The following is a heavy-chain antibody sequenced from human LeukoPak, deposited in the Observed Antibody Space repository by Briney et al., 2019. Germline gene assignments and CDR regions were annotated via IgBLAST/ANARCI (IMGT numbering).Heavy chain of an antibody. CDR1: GGSISSYY. V-gene: IGHV4-59*01. J-gene: IGHJ5*02. D-gene: IGHD5-12*01. CDR2: IHDSGNT. CDR3: AGDFGYSGYEGWFDP. Sequence: SETLSLTCSVSGGSISSYYWSWIRQPPGKGLEWIGYIHDSGNTNYNPSLRSRVTISVDTSKNHFSLRLSSVTAADTAVYYCAGDFGYSGYEGWFDPWGQGTLVTVSS.